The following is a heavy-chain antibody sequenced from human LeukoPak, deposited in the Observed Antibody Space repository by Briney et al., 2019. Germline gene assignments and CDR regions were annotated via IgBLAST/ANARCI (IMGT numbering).Heavy chain of an antibody. CDR3: ARDLWVASSWYEENWFDP. D-gene: IGHD6-13*01. CDR1: GYTFTGYY. J-gene: IGHJ5*02. CDR2: INPNSGGT. Sequence: ASVKVSCKASGYTFTGYYMHWVRQAPGQGLEWMGWINPNSGGTNYAQKFQGRVTMTRDTSISTAYMELSRLRSDDTAVYYCARDLWVASSWYEENWFDPWGQGTLVTVSS. V-gene: IGHV1-2*02.